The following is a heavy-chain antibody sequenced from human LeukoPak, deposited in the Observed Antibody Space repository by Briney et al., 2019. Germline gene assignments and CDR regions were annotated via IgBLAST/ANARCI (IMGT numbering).Heavy chain of an antibody. CDR2: IIPIFGTA. J-gene: IGHJ6*03. V-gene: IGHV1-69*05. D-gene: IGHD6-13*01. CDR3: ARGRVLDYYYYYMDV. Sequence: ASVKVSCKASGYTFTSYGISWVRQAPGQGLEWMGGIIPIFGTANYAQKFQGRVTITTDESTSTAYMELSSLRSEDTAVYYCARGRVLDYYYYYMDVWGKGTTVTVSS. CDR1: GYTFTSYG.